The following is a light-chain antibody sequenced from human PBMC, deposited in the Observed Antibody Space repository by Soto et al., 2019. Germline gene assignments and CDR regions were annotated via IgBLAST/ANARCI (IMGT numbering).Light chain of an antibody. CDR3: QQSYSSLYT. J-gene: IGKJ2*01. Sequence: DIQMTQSPSSLSASVGDRVTITCRASQSISSHLNWYQQKPGNAPKVLISAASSLQRGVPSRFSGSGSGTDFTLTISSLQPEDYATYYCQQSYSSLYTFGQGTKLEIK. V-gene: IGKV1-39*01. CDR1: QSISSH. CDR2: AAS.